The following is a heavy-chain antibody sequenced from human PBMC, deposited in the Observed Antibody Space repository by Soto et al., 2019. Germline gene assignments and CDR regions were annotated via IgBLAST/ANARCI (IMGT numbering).Heavy chain of an antibody. CDR2: ITDSGGST. Sequence: GGSRRLSCAASGFSFRTYAMSWVRQAPGKWLEWVSTITDSGGSTYYAASVKGRFTISRDNSENTLYLLMNSLSAEDTALYYCAKVHGSGAYYNFPDYWGQGTLVTVSS. CDR1: GFSFRTYA. CDR3: AKVHGSGAYYNFPDY. D-gene: IGHD3-10*01. J-gene: IGHJ4*02. V-gene: IGHV3-23*01.